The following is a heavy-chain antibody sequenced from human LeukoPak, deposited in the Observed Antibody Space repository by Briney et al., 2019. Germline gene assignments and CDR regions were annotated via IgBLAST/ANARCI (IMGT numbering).Heavy chain of an antibody. V-gene: IGHV3-48*04. CDR3: ARDFGRYFFDY. CDR1: GFTFSSYS. Sequence: GGSLRLSCAASGFTFSSYSMNWVRQAPGKGPEWVSSISTAGNTMYYADSVKGRFTISRDNAKNLLYLQMNSLRAEDTAVYYCARDFGRYFFDYWGQGTLVTVSS. J-gene: IGHJ4*02. D-gene: IGHD3-10*01. CDR2: ISTAGNTM.